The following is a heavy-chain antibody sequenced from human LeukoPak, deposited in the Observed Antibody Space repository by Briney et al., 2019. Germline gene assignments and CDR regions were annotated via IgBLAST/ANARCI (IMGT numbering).Heavy chain of an antibody. CDR2: IAHDESTI. V-gene: IGHV3-30*03. Sequence: PGGSLRLSCAASGFIFSGYGMHWVRQAPGKGLEWVALIAHDESTIHYADSVKGRFTISRDNAKNSLYLQMNSLRAEDTAVYYCARDPSNCGGDCYHFDYWGQGTLVTVSS. CDR1: GFIFSGYG. D-gene: IGHD2-21*02. CDR3: ARDPSNCGGDCYHFDY. J-gene: IGHJ4*02.